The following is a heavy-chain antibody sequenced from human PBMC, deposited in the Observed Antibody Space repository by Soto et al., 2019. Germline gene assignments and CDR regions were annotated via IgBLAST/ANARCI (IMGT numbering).Heavy chain of an antibody. CDR2: ISYDGSNK. Sequence: QVQLVESGGGVVPPGRSLRLSCAASGFIFSDYSMHWVRQAPGKGLEWVAVISYDGSNKYYADSVKGRFTMSRDNSNNTLYLQMNSLTAGDTAVYYCARDFDWLSRLDYWGQGTRVTVTS. J-gene: IGHJ4*02. CDR1: GFIFSDYS. V-gene: IGHV3-30-3*01. CDR3: ARDFDWLSRLDY. D-gene: IGHD3-9*01.